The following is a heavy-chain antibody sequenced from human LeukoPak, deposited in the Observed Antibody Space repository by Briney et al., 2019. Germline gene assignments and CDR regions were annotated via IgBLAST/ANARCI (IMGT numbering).Heavy chain of an antibody. V-gene: IGHV3-23*01. Sequence: GGSLRLSCAASGFTFSSHGMSWVRQAPGKGLEWVSAISGSGGRTYYADSVKGRLTISRDNSKNTLSLQMNSLRAEDTAVYYCAKDSEDDFGDYLDYWGQGTLVTVSS. CDR2: ISGSGGRT. CDR1: GFTFSSHG. D-gene: IGHD4-17*01. CDR3: AKDSEDDFGDYLDY. J-gene: IGHJ4*02.